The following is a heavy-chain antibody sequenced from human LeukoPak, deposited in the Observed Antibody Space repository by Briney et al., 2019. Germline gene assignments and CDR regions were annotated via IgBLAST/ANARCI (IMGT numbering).Heavy chain of an antibody. CDR1: GFTVSSKY. J-gene: IGHJ4*02. D-gene: IGHD3-10*01. CDR2: IYSSGDA. Sequence: PGGSLRLSCAASGFTVSSKYMSWVRQTPGKGLQWVALIYSSGDAYTADSVKRRFTISRDDSENTLYLQMDSLRAEDTAVYYCATGYYFGSGSYGYLDYWGQGTLVTVSS. V-gene: IGHV3-53*01. CDR3: ATGYYFGSGSYGYLDY.